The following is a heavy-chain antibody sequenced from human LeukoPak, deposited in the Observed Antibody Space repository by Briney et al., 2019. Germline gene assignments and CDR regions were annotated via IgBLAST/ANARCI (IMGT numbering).Heavy chain of an antibody. CDR2: ISSSSSYI. Sequence: GGSLRLSCAASGFTFSSYSMNWVCQAPGKRLEWVSSISSSSSYIYYADSVKGRFTISRDNAKNSLYLQMNSLRAEDTAVYYCARVSALVVVVIHPHYYMDVWGKGTTVTVSS. J-gene: IGHJ6*03. D-gene: IGHD3-22*01. CDR1: GFTFSSYS. CDR3: ARVSALVVVVIHPHYYMDV. V-gene: IGHV3-21*01.